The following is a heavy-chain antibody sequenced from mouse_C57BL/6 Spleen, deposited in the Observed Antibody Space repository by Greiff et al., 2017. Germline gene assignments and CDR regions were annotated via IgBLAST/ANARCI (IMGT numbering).Heavy chain of an antibody. V-gene: IGHV1-26*01. CDR2: INPNNGGT. D-gene: IGHD1-2*01. Sequence: VQLQQSGPELVKPGASVKISCKASGYTFTDYYMNWVKQSHGKSLEWIGDINPNNGGTSYNQKFKGKATLTVDKSSSTAYMELRSLTSEDSAVYYCARVGFWGAYYFDYGGQGTTLTVSS. CDR3: ARVGFWGAYYFDY. CDR1: GYTFTDYY. J-gene: IGHJ2*01.